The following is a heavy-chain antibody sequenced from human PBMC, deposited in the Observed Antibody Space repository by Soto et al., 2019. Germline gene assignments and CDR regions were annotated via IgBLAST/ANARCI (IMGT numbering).Heavy chain of an antibody. CDR2: IYDSGST. D-gene: IGHD3-22*01. J-gene: IGHJ6*02. CDR1: GGSISSGGYY. V-gene: IGHV4-31*03. CDR3: ARERGHYYDSSGYYLRNYYYYGMDV. Sequence: SETLSLTCTVSGGSISSGGYYWSWIRQHPGKGLEWIGYIYDSGSTYYNPYLKSRVTISVDTSKNLFSRKLSSVTAADTAVYYCARERGHYYDSSGYYLRNYYYYGMDVWGQGTTVT.